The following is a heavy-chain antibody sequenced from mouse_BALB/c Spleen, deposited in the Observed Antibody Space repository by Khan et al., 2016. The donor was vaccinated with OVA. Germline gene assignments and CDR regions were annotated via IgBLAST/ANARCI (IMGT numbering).Heavy chain of an antibody. V-gene: IGHV5-6*01. J-gene: IGHJ4*01. CDR1: GFNFSSYG. D-gene: IGHD2-9*01. CDR2: ISRGGGYT. Sequence: EVELVESGGDLVKPGGSLKLSCAASGFNFSSYGMSWVRQTPDKRLEWVASISRGGGYTYYADSVKGRFTISRDNAKNTLYLQMSSLKSEDTAMFYCTRAYYGNDYYAMDNWGQGTSVTVSP. CDR3: TRAYYGNDYYAMDN.